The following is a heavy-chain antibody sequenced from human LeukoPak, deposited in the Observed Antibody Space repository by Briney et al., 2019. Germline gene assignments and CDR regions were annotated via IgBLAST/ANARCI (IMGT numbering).Heavy chain of an antibody. CDR3: ASNVDTAMVKPLTY. Sequence: ASVNVSCTASGYTFTSYGISWVRQAPGQGLEWMGWISAYNGNTNYAQKLQGRVTMTTDTSTSTAYIELRSLRSDDAAVYYSASNVDTAMVKPLTYWGQGTLVTVSS. CDR2: ISAYNGNT. D-gene: IGHD5-18*01. CDR1: GYTFTSYG. J-gene: IGHJ4*02. V-gene: IGHV1-18*01.